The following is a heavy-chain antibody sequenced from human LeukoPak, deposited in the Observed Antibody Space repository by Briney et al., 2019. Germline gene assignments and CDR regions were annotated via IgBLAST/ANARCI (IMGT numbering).Heavy chain of an antibody. Sequence: ASVKVSCKASGYTFTNYDIHWVRQATGQGLEWMGWISAYNGNTNYAQKLQGRVTMTTDTSTSTAYMELRSLRSDDTAVYYCASTDGEQAPSYYHYGMDVWGQGTTVTVSS. CDR3: ASTDGEQAPSYYHYGMDV. D-gene: IGHD4-17*01. V-gene: IGHV1-18*01. J-gene: IGHJ6*02. CDR2: ISAYNGNT. CDR1: GYTFTNYD.